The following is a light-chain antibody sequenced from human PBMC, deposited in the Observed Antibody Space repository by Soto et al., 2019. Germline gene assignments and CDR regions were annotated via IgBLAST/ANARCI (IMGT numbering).Light chain of an antibody. V-gene: IGKV1-5*01. J-gene: IGKJ2*03. CDR2: DVS. CDR3: QKYFHYTLS. CDR1: QDINNW. Sequence: DLQMTQSPSTLSAFVGDRVTITCRATQDINNWLAWYQQKPGKAPRLLIYDVSTLQTGVPSRFSGRRYWPEAPILITSLQPEDVATYSCQKYFHYTLSFGRGTTV.